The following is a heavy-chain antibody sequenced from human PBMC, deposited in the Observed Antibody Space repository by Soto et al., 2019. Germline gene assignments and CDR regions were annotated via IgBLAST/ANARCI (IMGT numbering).Heavy chain of an antibody. J-gene: IGHJ6*02. Sequence: EVQLVESGGGLVKPGGSLRLSCAASGFTFSSYSMNWVGQAPGKGLEWVSSISSSSSYIYYADSVKGRFTISRDNAKNSLYLQMNSLRAADTAVYYCARMGSQRYYYYGMYVWGQGTTVTVSS. CDR2: ISSSSSYI. CDR1: GFTFSSYS. V-gene: IGHV3-21*01. CDR3: ARMGSQRYYYYGMYV. D-gene: IGHD6-25*01.